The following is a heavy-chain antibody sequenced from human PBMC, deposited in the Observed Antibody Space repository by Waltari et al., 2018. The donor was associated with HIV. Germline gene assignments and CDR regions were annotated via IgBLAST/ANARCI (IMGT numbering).Heavy chain of an antibody. Sequence: VQLVESGGKLVHPGGSLRRWCVELCLKFPTDWMHWIRHAPCKGLGWVSHINIDESDTSYLESVKRRSTISRDNANNTLYLQMNNLRVEDTAMYFCTRDLSTYGHEFDYWGQGTLVTVAS. V-gene: IGHV3-74*01. CDR2: INIDESDT. J-gene: IGHJ4*02. D-gene: IGHD2-2*01. CDR1: CLKFPTDW. CDR3: TRDLSTYGHEFDY.